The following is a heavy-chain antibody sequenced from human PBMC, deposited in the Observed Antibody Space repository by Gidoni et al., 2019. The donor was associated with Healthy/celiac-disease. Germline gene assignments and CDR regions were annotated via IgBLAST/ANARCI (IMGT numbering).Heavy chain of an antibody. Sequence: SGAEVKKPGASVKVSCKASGYTFTSYDINWVRQATGQGLEWMGWMNPNSGNTGYAQKFQGRVTMTRNTSISTAYMELSSLRSEDTAVYYCARGLRRYDCWSGYTLGGDFDYWGQGTLVTVPS. CDR1: GYTFTSYD. V-gene: IGHV1-8*01. D-gene: IGHD3-3*01. CDR2: MNPNSGNT. J-gene: IGHJ4*02. CDR3: ARGLRRYDCWSGYTLGGDFDY.